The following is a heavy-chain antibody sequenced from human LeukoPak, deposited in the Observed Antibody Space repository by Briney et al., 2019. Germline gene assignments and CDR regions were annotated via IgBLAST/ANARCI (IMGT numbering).Heavy chain of an antibody. J-gene: IGHJ5*02. Sequence: GDPRKISCKGSGYSFTSYWIGWVRQLPGKGLEWMGIIYPGDSDTRYSPSFQGQVTISADKSISTAYLQWSSLKASDTAMYYCARHGDYAFWYNWFDPWGQGTLVTVSS. D-gene: IGHD4-17*01. CDR2: IYPGDSDT. CDR3: ARHGDYAFWYNWFDP. CDR1: GYSFTSYW. V-gene: IGHV5-51*01.